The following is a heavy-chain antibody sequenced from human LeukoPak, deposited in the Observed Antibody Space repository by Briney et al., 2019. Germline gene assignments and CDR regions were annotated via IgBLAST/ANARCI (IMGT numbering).Heavy chain of an antibody. CDR3: ARSGSSGYYYVY. D-gene: IGHD3-22*01. Sequence: GESLKISCKGSGYSFTTYWIAWVRQMPGKGLEWMGIIYPGDSKTIYSPTFQGQVTIPADKSISTAYLQWSSLKASDTAMYYCARSGSSGYYYVYWGQGTLVTVSS. CDR2: IYPGDSKT. CDR1: GYSFTTYW. J-gene: IGHJ4*02. V-gene: IGHV5-51*01.